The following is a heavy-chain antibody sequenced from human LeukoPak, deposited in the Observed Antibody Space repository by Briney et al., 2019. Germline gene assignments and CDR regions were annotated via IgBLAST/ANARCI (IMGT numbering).Heavy chain of an antibody. CDR2: INPNSGGT. Sequence: GASVKVSFKASGYTFTGYYMHWVRQAPGQGLEWMGWINPNSGGTNYAQKFQGRVTMTRDTSISTAYMELSRLRSDDTAVYYCARVGRINSSGWLLRSDYWGQGTLVTVSS. CDR1: GYTFTGYY. V-gene: IGHV1-2*02. CDR3: ARVGRINSSGWLLRSDY. D-gene: IGHD6-19*01. J-gene: IGHJ4*02.